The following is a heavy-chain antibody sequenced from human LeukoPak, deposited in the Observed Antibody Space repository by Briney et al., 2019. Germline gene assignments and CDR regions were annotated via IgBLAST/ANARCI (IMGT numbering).Heavy chain of an antibody. V-gene: IGHV3-23*01. CDR3: AKDTTWIQLWLN. J-gene: IGHJ4*02. D-gene: IGHD5-18*01. CDR2: ISGSGGST. Sequence: SGGSLRLSCAASGFTFSTYAMSWVRQAPGKGLQWVSAISGSGGSTYYADSVKGRFTISRDNSKNTLSLQVNSLRAEDTPVDYCAKDTTWIQLWLNWGQGTLVTVSS. CDR1: GFTFSTYA.